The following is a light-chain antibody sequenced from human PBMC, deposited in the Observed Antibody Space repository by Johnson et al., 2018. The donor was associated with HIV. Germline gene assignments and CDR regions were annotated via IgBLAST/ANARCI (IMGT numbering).Light chain of an antibody. Sequence: VLTQPPSVSAAPGQKVTISCSGNSSNIGNNYVSWYQQLPGTAPKLLIYDNDKRPSGIPDRFSGSKSGTSATLGITGLQTGAEADYYLGTLDSSSLSVPYVLGTGTKVTVL. CDR1: SSNIGNNY. V-gene: IGLV1-51*01. CDR2: DND. J-gene: IGLJ1*01. CDR3: GTLDSSSLSVPYV.